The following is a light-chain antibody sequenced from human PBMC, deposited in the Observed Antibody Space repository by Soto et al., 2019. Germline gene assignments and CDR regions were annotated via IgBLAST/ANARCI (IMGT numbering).Light chain of an antibody. V-gene: IGKV1-39*01. Sequence: DIQMTQSPSSLSASVGDRVTITCRASQSISSYLNWYQQKPGKAPKLLIYAASSLQSGVPSRFSGSGSGTDFTLTISSLQPEDFATYSCQKSYTTPIPFDQGTRLEI. J-gene: IGKJ5*01. CDR2: AAS. CDR3: QKSYTTPIP. CDR1: QSISSY.